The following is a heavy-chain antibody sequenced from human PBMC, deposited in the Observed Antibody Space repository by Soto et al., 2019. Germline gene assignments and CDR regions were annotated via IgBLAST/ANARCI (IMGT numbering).Heavy chain of an antibody. Sequence: EVQLLESGGGLVQPGGSLRLSCAASGFTFSSYAMSWVRQAPGKGLEWVSAISGSGGSTYYADSAKGRFTISRDNSQNPLYMQMNSLRAEDTAVYYCAKASHMSTCGGVIVTGSYYFDYWGQGTLVTVSS. D-gene: IGHD3-16*02. CDR1: GFTFSSYA. J-gene: IGHJ4*02. V-gene: IGHV3-23*01. CDR3: AKASHMSTCGGVIVTGSYYFDY. CDR2: ISGSGGST.